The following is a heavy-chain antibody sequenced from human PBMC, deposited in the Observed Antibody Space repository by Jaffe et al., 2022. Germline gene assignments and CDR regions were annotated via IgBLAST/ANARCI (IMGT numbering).Heavy chain of an antibody. J-gene: IGHJ5*02. CDR3: AVGGSWLNWFDP. Sequence: QVQLQESGPGLVKPSQTLSLTCTVSGGSISSGSYYWSWIRQPAGKGLEWIGRIYTSGSTNYNPSLKSRVTISVDTSKNQFSLKLSSVTAADTAVYYCAVGGSWLNWFDPWGQGTLVTVSS. CDR1: GGSISSGSYY. CDR2: IYTSGST. D-gene: IGHD2-15*01. V-gene: IGHV4-61*02.